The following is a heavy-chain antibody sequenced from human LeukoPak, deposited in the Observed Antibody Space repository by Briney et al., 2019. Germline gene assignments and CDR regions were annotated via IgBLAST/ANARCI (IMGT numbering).Heavy chain of an antibody. V-gene: IGHV4-59*08. CDR1: GFTFSDYY. D-gene: IGHD6-19*01. J-gene: IGHJ4*02. CDR2: IYYSGST. Sequence: KPGGSLRLSCAASGFTFSDYYMSWLRQPPGKGLEWIGHIYYSGSTNYNPSLKSRVTISVDTSNNQFSLKLTSVTAADTAVYYCARQVGYSSGWYIYWGQGTLVTVSS. CDR3: ARQVGYSSGWYIY.